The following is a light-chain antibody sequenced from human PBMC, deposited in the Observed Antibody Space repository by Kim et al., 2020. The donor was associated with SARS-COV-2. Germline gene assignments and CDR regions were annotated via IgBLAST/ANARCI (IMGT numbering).Light chain of an antibody. Sequence: ATINCKSGQSILYSSNNKNYLAWYQQKPGQPPKLLIYWASTRETGVPDRFSGSGSGTDFTLTISSLQAEDVAVYYCQQYYSIPRTFGQGTKVDIK. CDR2: WAS. CDR3: QQYYSIPRT. J-gene: IGKJ1*01. V-gene: IGKV4-1*01. CDR1: QSILYSSNNKNY.